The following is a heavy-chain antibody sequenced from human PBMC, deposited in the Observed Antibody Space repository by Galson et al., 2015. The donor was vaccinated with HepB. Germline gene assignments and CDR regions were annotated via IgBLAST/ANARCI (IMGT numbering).Heavy chain of an antibody. CDR3: ARGGGASNWPSASSAMDV. Sequence: SLRLSCAASGFTFSSYDMHWVRQATGKGLEWVSAIGTAGDTYYPGTVKGRFTISRGNAKNSLYLQMNSLRAGDTAVYYCARGGGASNWPSASSAMDVWGPGTPVTVSS. CDR2: IGTAGDT. D-gene: IGHD4-11*01. V-gene: IGHV3-13*01. CDR1: GFTFSSYD. J-gene: IGHJ6*02.